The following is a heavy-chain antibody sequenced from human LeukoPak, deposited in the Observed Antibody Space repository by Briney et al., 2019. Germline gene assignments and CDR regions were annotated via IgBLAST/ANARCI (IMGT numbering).Heavy chain of an antibody. CDR2: ISDSATTI. CDR3: ARVFGSGSSDY. D-gene: IGHD3-10*01. CDR1: GFTFSTFE. Sequence: PGGSLRLSCAASGFTFSTFEMNWVRQAPGKGLEWVSYISDSATTIYYADSVKGRFTISRGNAKNSLYLQMNSLRAEDTAVYYCARVFGSGSSDYWGQGTLVTVSS. V-gene: IGHV3-48*03. J-gene: IGHJ4*02.